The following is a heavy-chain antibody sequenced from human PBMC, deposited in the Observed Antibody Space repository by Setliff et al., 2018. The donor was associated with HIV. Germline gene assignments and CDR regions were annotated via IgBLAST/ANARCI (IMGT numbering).Heavy chain of an antibody. J-gene: IGHJ4*02. V-gene: IGHV4-59*01. CDR3: ARGAGAFGAKLDS. Sequence: PSETLSLTCNVSGDSIKDYYWNWIRQPPGKGLEWLGYMSFSANSNYNPSLKNRITISIDTSKNQFSLRLKSVTAADAAIYYCARGAGAFGAKLDSWGQGSLVTVS. CDR1: GDSIKDYY. D-gene: IGHD3-10*01. CDR2: MSFSANS.